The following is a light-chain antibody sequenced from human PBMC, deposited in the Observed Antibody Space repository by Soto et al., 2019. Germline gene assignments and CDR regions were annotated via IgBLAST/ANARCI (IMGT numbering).Light chain of an antibody. CDR3: CSHAGRDTYV. V-gene: IGLV2-11*01. CDR1: SSDVGDYNY. Sequence: QSALTQPRSVSGSPGQSVTISCTGTSSDVGDYNYVSWYQQHPGKAPKVMIYDVSKRPSGVPDRFSGSKSGNTASLTISGLQAEDEADYYCCSHAGRDTYVFGTGTKLTVL. CDR2: DVS. J-gene: IGLJ1*01.